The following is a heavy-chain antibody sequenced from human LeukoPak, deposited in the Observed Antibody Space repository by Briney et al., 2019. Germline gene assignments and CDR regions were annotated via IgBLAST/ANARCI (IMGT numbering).Heavy chain of an antibody. V-gene: IGHV4-4*09. J-gene: IGHJ4*02. CDR3: ARLSRRATIAGGFDY. D-gene: IGHD5-24*01. CDR2: IYTSGST. Sequence: SETLSLTCTVSGGSISSYYWSWIRQPPGKGLEWIGYIYTSGSTNYNPSLKSRVTISVDTSKNQFSLKLSSVTAADTAVYYCARLSRRATIAGGFDYWGQGTLVTVSS. CDR1: GGSISSYY.